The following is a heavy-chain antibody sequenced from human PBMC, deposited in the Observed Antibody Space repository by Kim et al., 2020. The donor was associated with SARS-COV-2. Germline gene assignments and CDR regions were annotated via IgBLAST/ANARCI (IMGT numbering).Heavy chain of an antibody. D-gene: IGHD3-10*01. V-gene: IGHV1-2*02. Sequence: ASVKVSCKTSGYSFTAFYIHWVRQAPGQGLEYMGWINPKNGGTGYAQRFQGRVTMTEDTSVTTAHMDLNRLRSDDTAVYYCVRTLKSPGEDYWGQGTLVTVSS. J-gene: IGHJ4*02. CDR3: VRTLKSPGEDY. CDR2: INPKNGGT. CDR1: GYSFTAFY.